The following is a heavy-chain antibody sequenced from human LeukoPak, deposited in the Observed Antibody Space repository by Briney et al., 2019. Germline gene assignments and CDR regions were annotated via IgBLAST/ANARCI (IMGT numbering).Heavy chain of an antibody. V-gene: IGHV1-3*01. CDR1: GYTFTNYI. CDR3: ARVVTRLREGAYQYDLDV. CDR2: INAGNGDT. J-gene: IGHJ6*02. D-gene: IGHD3-16*01. Sequence: ASVKVSCKASGYTFTNYIIHWVRQAPGQRLEWMGWINAGNGDTEYSQKFQGRVTTTRDTSASTAYMDLSSLGSEDTAVYYCARVVTRLREGAYQYDLDVWGQGTTVTVSS.